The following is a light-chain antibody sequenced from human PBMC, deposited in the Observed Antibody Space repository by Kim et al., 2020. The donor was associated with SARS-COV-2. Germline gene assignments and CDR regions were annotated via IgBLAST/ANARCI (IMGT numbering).Light chain of an antibody. CDR2: EDN. CDR3: QSYDSSKWV. J-gene: IGLJ3*02. V-gene: IGLV6-57*04. Sequence: NFMLTQPHSVSESPGKTVTISCTRSSGRIASNYVQWYQQRPGSAPTTVIYEDNQRPSGVPDRFSGSIDSSSNSASLTISGLKTEDEADYYCQSYDSSKWVFGGGTQLTV. CDR1: SGRIASNY.